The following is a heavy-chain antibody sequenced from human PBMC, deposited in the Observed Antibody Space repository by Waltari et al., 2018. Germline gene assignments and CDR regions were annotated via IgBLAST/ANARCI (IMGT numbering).Heavy chain of an antibody. CDR2: IDHSGST. D-gene: IGHD1-1*01. CDR3: ARGDQLELKYNWFDP. Sequence: QVQLQESGPGLVKPSETLSLTCAVSGYSISSGYYWGWIRQPPGKGLEWIGSIDHSGSTYYNPSLKSRVTISVDTSKNQFSLKLSSVTAADTTVYYCARGDQLELKYNWFDPWGQGTLVTVSS. V-gene: IGHV4-38-2*01. J-gene: IGHJ5*02. CDR1: GYSISSGYY.